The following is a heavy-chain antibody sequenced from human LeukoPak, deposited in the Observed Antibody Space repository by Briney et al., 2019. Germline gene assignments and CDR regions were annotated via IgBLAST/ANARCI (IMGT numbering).Heavy chain of an antibody. CDR2: IYYSGST. CDR1: GGSISSSSYY. Sequence: KPSETLSLTCTASGGSISSSSYYWGWIRQPPGKGLEWIGSIYYSGSTYYNPSLKSRVTISVDTSKNQFSLKLSSVTAADTAVYYCARRIRYFDWLLEPYFDYWGQGTLVTVSS. J-gene: IGHJ4*02. D-gene: IGHD3-9*01. CDR3: ARRIRYFDWLLEPYFDY. V-gene: IGHV4-39*01.